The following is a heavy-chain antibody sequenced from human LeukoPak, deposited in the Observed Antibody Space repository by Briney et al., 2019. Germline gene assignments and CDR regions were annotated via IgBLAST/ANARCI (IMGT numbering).Heavy chain of an antibody. CDR1: GYTFTGYY. D-gene: IGHD5-18*01. V-gene: IGHV1-2*06. CDR3: ARVGYSYGEIDY. CDR2: INPNSGGT. Sequence: GASVNVSCKASGYTFTGYYMHWVRQAPGQGLDWMGRINPNSGGTNYAQKFQGRVTMTRDTSISTAYMELSRLRSDDTAVYYCARVGYSYGEIDYWGQGTLVTVSS. J-gene: IGHJ4*02.